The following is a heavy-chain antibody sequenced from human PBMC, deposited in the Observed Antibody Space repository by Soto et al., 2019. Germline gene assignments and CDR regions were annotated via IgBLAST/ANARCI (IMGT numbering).Heavy chain of an antibody. CDR3: ARLEGLATISYYFDF. CDR1: DDYINSDKYY. CDR2: IYYRGNA. J-gene: IGHJ4*02. Sequence: SETLPLTCSVFDDYINSDKYYLGWIRKPPGKGLEWIGSIYYRGNAYYNPSLQTRVTISLDKSKNQFSLKLNSVTAADSAVYFCARLEGLATISYYFDFWGPGALVTVSS. D-gene: IGHD3-9*01. V-gene: IGHV4-39*01.